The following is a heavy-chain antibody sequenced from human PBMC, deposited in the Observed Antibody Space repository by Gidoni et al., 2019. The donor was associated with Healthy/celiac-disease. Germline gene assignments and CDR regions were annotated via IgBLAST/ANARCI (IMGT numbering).Heavy chain of an antibody. D-gene: IGHD3-3*01. Sequence: QVQLQQWGAGLLKPSETLSLTCAVYVGSFSGYSWSWIRQPPGKGLEWIGEINHSGSTNYNPSLKSRVTISVDTSKNQFSLKLSSVTAADTAVYYCARGFAEGLYDFWSTVPFDPWGQGTLVTVSS. CDR1: VGSFSGYS. CDR2: INHSGST. CDR3: ARGFAEGLYDFWSTVPFDP. V-gene: IGHV4-34*01. J-gene: IGHJ5*02.